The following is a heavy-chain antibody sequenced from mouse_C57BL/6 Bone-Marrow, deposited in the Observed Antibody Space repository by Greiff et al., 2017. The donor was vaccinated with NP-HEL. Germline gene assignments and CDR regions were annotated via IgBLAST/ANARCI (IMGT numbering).Heavy chain of an antibody. CDR2: ISSGGSYT. CDR1: GFTFSSYG. J-gene: IGHJ4*01. Sequence: EVHLVESGGDLVKPGGSLKLSCAASGFTFSSYGMSWVRQTPDKRLEWVATISSGGSYTYYPDSVKGRFTISRDNAKNTLYLQMSILKSEDTAMYYCARRAMDYWGQGTAVTVSS. CDR3: ARRAMDY. V-gene: IGHV5-6*01.